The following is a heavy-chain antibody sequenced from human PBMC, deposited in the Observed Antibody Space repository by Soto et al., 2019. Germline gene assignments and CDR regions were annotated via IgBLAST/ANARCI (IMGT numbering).Heavy chain of an antibody. CDR2: INPKSGGT. V-gene: IGHV1-2*04. D-gene: IGHD2-8*01. Sequence: ASVKVSCKASGYSFTDYHIHWVRQAPGQGLEWLGRINPKSGGTSTAQKFQGWVTMTTDTSISTASMELTRLTSDDTAIYYCARGDSTDCSNGVCSFFYNHEMDVWGQGATLTVSS. CDR1: GYSFTDYH. CDR3: ARGDSTDCSNGVCSFFYNHEMDV. J-gene: IGHJ6*02.